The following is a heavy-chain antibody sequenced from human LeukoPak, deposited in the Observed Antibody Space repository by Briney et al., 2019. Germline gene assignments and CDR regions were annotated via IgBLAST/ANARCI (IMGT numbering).Heavy chain of an antibody. D-gene: IGHD3-10*01. CDR1: GASIRTSLYY. CDR2: VYYSGST. J-gene: IGHJ5*02. CDR3: ARGYGSGSYRFWFDP. V-gene: IGHV4-39*07. Sequence: SETLSLTCTVSGASIRTSLYYWAWIRQAPGKGLEWIGSVYYSGSTNYNPSLKSRVTISVDTSKNQFSLKLSSVTAADTAVYYCARGYGSGSYRFWFDPWGQGTLVTVSS.